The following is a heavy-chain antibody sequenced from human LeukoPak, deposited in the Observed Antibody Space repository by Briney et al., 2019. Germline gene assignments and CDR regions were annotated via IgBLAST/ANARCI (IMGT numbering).Heavy chain of an antibody. J-gene: IGHJ4*02. V-gene: IGHV3-30*02. CDR2: IRYDGSNK. Sequence: GGSLRLSCAASGLTFSSYGMHWVRQAPGKGLEWVAFIRYDGSNKYYADSVKGRFTISRDNSKNTLYLQMNSLRAEDTAVHYCAKDMGITMIVVVSPGFDYWGQGTLVTVSS. D-gene: IGHD3-22*01. CDR1: GLTFSSYG. CDR3: AKDMGITMIVVVSPGFDY.